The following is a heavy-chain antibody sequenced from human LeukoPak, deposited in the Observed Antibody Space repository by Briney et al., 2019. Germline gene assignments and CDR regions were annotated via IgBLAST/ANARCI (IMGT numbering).Heavy chain of an antibody. J-gene: IGHJ5*02. V-gene: IGHV4-34*01. CDR3: ARGDGNYYDSSGRGFDP. CDR2: INHSGST. Sequence: PSETLSLTCAVYGGSFSGYYWSWIRQPPGKGLEWIGEINHSGSTNYNPSLKSRVTISVDTSKNQFSLKLSSVTAADTAVYYCARGDGNYYDSSGRGFDPWGQGTLVTVSS. CDR1: GGSFSGYY. D-gene: IGHD3-22*01.